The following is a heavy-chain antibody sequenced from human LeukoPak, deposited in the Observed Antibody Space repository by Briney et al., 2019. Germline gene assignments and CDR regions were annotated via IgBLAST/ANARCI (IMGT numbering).Heavy chain of an antibody. J-gene: IGHJ4*02. D-gene: IGHD3-3*01. CDR3: AKELYYDFWSGYYYYFDY. CDR2: ISGSGGST. Sequence: PGGSLRLSCAASGFTFSSYAMSWVRQAPGKGLEWVSAISGSGGSTYYADSVKGRFTISRDNSKNTLYLQMNSLRAEDTAVYYCAKELYYDFWSGYYYYFDYWGQGTLVTVSS. CDR1: GFTFSSYA. V-gene: IGHV3-23*01.